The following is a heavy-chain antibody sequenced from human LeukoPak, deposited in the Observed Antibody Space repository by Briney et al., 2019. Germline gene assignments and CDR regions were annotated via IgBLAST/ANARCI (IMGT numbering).Heavy chain of an antibody. CDR2: IYYSGST. J-gene: IGHJ4*02. Sequence: SETLSLTCTVSGGSISSSSYYWGWIRQPPGKGLEWIGSIYYSGSTYYNPSLKSRVTISVDTSKNQFSLKLSSVTAADTAVYYCAGHMVGATGYFDYWGQGTLVTVSS. CDR3: AGHMVGATGYFDY. V-gene: IGHV4-39*01. D-gene: IGHD1-26*01. CDR1: GGSISSSSYY.